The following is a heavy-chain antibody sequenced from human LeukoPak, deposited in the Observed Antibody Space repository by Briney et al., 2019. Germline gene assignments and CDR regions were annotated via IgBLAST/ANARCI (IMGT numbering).Heavy chain of an antibody. Sequence: PGGSLRLSCAASGFTFSSYSMNWVRQAPGKGLEWVSSISSSSSYIYYADSVKGRFTISGDNAKNSLYLQMNSLRAEDTAVYYCTRDAMVRGVRGIDYWGQGTLVTVSS. CDR2: ISSSSSYI. J-gene: IGHJ4*02. D-gene: IGHD3-10*01. CDR3: TRDAMVRGVRGIDY. CDR1: GFTFSSYS. V-gene: IGHV3-21*01.